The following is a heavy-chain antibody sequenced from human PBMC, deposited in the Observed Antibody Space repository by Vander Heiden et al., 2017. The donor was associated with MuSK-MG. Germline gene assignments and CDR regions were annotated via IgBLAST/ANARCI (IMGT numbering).Heavy chain of an antibody. D-gene: IGHD3-16*01. CDR2: IYTSGST. V-gene: IGHV4-61*02. CDR3: ATSPRAVGGPMWYFDL. J-gene: IGHJ2*01. CDR1: GGSISSGSYY. Sequence: QVQLQESGPGLVKPSQTLSLTCTVSGGSISSGSYYWSWIRQPAGKGLEWIGHIYTSGSTNYNPSRKRRVTISGDTSKNQFSLKLNSVTAADTAVYYCATSPRAVGGPMWYFDLWGRGTLVTVS.